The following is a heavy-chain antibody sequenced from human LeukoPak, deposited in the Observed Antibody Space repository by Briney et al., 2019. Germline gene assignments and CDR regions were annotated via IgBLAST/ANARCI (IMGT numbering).Heavy chain of an antibody. V-gene: IGHV4-34*01. J-gene: IGHJ5*02. Sequence: SETLSLTCAVYGGSFSGYYWSWIRQPPGKGLEWIGEINHSGSTNYNPSLKCRVTISVDTSKNQFSLKLSSVTAADTAVYYCARAYSGSCYVWFDPWGQGTLVTVSS. CDR3: ARAYSGSCYVWFDP. CDR1: GGSFSGYY. CDR2: INHSGST. D-gene: IGHD1-26*01.